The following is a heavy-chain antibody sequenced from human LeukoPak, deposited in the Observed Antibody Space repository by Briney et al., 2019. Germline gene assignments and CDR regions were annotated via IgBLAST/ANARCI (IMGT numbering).Heavy chain of an antibody. D-gene: IGHD6-25*01. CDR1: GFTVSSNY. V-gene: IGHV3-53*05. CDR2: IYSGGST. Sequence: GGSLRLSCAASGFTVSSNYMSWVRQAPGKGLEWVSVIYSGGSTYYADSVKGRFTISRDNSKNTLYLQMNSLRAEDTAVYYCAREVSAGNYFDYWGQGTLVTVSS. J-gene: IGHJ4*02. CDR3: AREVSAGNYFDY.